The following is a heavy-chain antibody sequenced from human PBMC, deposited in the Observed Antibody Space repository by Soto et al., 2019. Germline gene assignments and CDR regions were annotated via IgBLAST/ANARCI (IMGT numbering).Heavy chain of an antibody. D-gene: IGHD5-12*01. CDR2: ISAYNGNT. CDR1: GYTFTSYG. CDR3: ARDLEVDIVAMQMNYHYYGLDV. Sequence: ASVKVSCKASGYTFTSYGISWVRQAPGQGLEWMGWISAYNGNTNYAQKFQGRVTMTTDTSTSTAYMELRSLRSDDTAVYYCARDLEVDIVAMQMNYHYYGLDVWGQGTTVTVSS. J-gene: IGHJ6*02. V-gene: IGHV1-18*01.